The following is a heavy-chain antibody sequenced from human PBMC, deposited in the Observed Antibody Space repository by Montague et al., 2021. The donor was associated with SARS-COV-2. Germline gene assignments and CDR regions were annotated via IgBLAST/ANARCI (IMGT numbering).Heavy chain of an antibody. D-gene: IGHD3-3*01. CDR3: ARHSGRDTIFGVVIIFDAIDX. Sequence: SETLSLTCTVSGGSISSSNYYWGWIRQPPGKGLEWIGSIYYSGSTYYTPSLKSRVTISVDTSKSQFSLRLSSVTAADTAVYYCARHSGRDTIFGVVIIFDAIDXWGQGTMVTVSS. CDR2: IYYSGST. CDR1: GGSISSSNYY. V-gene: IGHV4-39*01. J-gene: IGHJ3*02.